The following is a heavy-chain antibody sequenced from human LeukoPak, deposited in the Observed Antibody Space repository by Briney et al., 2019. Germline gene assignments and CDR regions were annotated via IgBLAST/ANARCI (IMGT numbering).Heavy chain of an antibody. D-gene: IGHD4-17*01. J-gene: IGHJ4*02. CDR2: IRSKAYGGTT. V-gene: IGHV3-49*04. CDR1: GFTFCDYA. Sequence: GGSLRLSCTASGFTFCDYAMSWVRQAPGKGLEWVGFIRSKAYGGTTEYVASVKGRFTISRDDSKSIAYLQMNSLKTEDTAVYYCTVRPTTVTLNEYWGQGTLVTVSS. CDR3: TVRPTTVTLNEY.